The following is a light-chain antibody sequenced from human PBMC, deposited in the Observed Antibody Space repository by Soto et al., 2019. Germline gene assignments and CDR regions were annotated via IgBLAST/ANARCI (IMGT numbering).Light chain of an antibody. Sequence: QSVLTQPASVSASPGQSITISCTGTSSDVGAYDFVSWYQQHPGEVPKLMIFDVSSRPSGVSDRFSGSKSGNTASLIISGLQAEDEGDYYCSSYTSSSTHVFGSGTKVTVL. CDR1: SSDVGAYDF. J-gene: IGLJ1*01. CDR3: SSYTSSSTHV. V-gene: IGLV2-14*03. CDR2: DVS.